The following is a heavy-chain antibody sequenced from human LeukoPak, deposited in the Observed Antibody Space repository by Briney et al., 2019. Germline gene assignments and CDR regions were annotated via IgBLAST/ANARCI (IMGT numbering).Heavy chain of an antibody. J-gene: IGHJ5*02. CDR2: ISAYNGNT. CDR1: GYTFTSYG. CDR3: ARVHRRAYSSSSQGFDP. D-gene: IGHD6-6*01. V-gene: IGHV1-18*01. Sequence: ASVKVSCKASGYTFTSYGISWVRQAPGQGLEWMGWISAYNGNTNYAQKLQGRVTMTTDTSTSTAYMELRSLRSDDTAVYYCARVHRRAYSSSSQGFDPWGQGTLVTVSS.